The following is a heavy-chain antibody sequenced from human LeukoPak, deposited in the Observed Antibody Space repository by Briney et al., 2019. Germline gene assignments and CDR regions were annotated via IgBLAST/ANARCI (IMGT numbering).Heavy chain of an antibody. CDR3: ARDHPLTVTAFDY. D-gene: IGHD4/OR15-4a*01. CDR1: GFNFTGYW. V-gene: IGHV3-74*03. Sequence: PGGSLRLSCTGSGFNFTGYWMHWVRQAPGKGREWISRLYSDGRSLTYADSVMGLFTISRDNAKNMLNLQMHSLRAEETAVYYCARDHPLTVTAFDYRGQGTLVTVSS. CDR2: LYSDGRSL. J-gene: IGHJ4*02.